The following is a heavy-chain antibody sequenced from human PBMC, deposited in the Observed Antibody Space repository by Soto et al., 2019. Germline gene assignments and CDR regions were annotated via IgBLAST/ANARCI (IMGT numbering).Heavy chain of an antibody. D-gene: IGHD3-22*01. J-gene: IGHJ5*02. CDR1: VYTLTSNY. CDR2: INPNSGGT. V-gene: IGHV1-2*02. Sequence: RVSCRASVYTLTSNYMHWVRGNALQGLAWMRWINPNSGGTNYAQKFQGRVTMTRDTSISTADMDLSRLRFDDTAVYYCARDYPPDYYDSSGYYFGGWFDLWGQGTLVTASS. CDR3: ARDYPPDYYDSSGYYFGGWFDL.